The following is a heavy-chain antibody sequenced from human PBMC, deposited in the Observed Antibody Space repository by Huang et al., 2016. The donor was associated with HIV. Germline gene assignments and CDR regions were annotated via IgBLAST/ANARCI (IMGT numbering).Heavy chain of an antibody. J-gene: IGHJ4*02. Sequence: QVQLQESGPGLVKPSQTLSLTCTVSGGSISSGGYFWTWIRQPPGEGLEWIGDIFYTGTTYYNPSLESRVTVSLGTSHNQFSLKLTSVTAADTAVYYCMGGYYNSGSYSDFWGQGTLVTVSS. CDR1: GGSISSGGYF. V-gene: IGHV4-30-4*08. D-gene: IGHD3-10*01. CDR2: IFYTGTT. CDR3: MGGYYNSGSYSDF.